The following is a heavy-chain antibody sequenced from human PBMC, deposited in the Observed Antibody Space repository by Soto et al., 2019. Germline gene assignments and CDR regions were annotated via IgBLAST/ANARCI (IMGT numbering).Heavy chain of an antibody. D-gene: IGHD6-6*01. CDR3: ARQSIAARRGYYYYGMDV. V-gene: IGHV5-10-1*01. J-gene: IGHJ6*02. CDR2: IDPSDSYT. Sequence: GESLKISCKGSGYSFTSYWISWVRQMPGKGLEWMGRIDPSDSYTNYSPSFQGHVTISADKSISTAYLQWSSLKASDTAMYYCARQSIAARRGYYYYGMDVWGQGTTVTVSS. CDR1: GYSFTSYW.